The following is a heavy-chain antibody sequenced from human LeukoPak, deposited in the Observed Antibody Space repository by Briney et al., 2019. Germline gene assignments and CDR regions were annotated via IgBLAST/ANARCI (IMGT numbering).Heavy chain of an antibody. Sequence: ASVKVSCKASGYSFTSYDINWVRQATGQGLERMGYMNPNTGDTGVTQKFQGRVTMTRDPSINTAYMELTSLRSEDTAVYFCTGGGEILTHYKHIDYWGQGTLVTVSS. CDR3: TGGGEILTHYKHIDY. CDR1: GYSFTSYD. D-gene: IGHD3-9*01. CDR2: MNPNTGDT. V-gene: IGHV1-8*01. J-gene: IGHJ4*02.